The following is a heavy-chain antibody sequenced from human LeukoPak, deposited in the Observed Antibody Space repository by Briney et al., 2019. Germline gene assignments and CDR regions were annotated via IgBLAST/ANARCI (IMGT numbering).Heavy chain of an antibody. V-gene: IGHV4-39*07. J-gene: IGHJ3*02. Sequence: SETLSLTCTVSGGSISSSNYYWGWIRQPPGKGLEWIGNIYHSGSTYYNPSLKSRVSISIDTSKNQFSLKLTSVTAADTAVYYCARLGGDYGDAFHIWGQGTMVTVSS. CDR3: ARLGGDYGDAFHI. D-gene: IGHD4-17*01. CDR1: GGSISSSNYY. CDR2: IYHSGST.